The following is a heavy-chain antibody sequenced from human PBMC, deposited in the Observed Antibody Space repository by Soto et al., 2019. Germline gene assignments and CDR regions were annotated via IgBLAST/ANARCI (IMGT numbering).Heavy chain of an antibody. V-gene: IGHV1-18*01. D-gene: IGHD3-10*01. Sequence: ASVKVSCKASGYTFTSYGISWVRQAPGQGFEWRGWISAYHGNTYYALKLQGRVPMTTDTSTSTAYMELRSLRSDDTAVYYCARDSANVLLWFGESRGGMDVWGQGTTVNVSS. J-gene: IGHJ6*02. CDR1: GYTFTSYG. CDR3: ARDSANVLLWFGESRGGMDV. CDR2: ISAYHGNT.